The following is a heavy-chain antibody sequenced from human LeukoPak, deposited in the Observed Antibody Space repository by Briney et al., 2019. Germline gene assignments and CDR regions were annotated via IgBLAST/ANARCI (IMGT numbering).Heavy chain of an antibody. CDR2: INPNSGGT. Sequence: ASVKVSCKASGYTFTGYYMHWVRQAPGQGLEWMGWINPNSGGTNYAQKLQGRVTMTRDTSISTAYMELSRLRSDDTAVYYCAAVGSSSSPLFDYWGQGTLVTVSS. CDR3: AAVGSSSSPLFDY. D-gene: IGHD6-13*01. V-gene: IGHV1-2*02. CDR1: GYTFTGYY. J-gene: IGHJ4*02.